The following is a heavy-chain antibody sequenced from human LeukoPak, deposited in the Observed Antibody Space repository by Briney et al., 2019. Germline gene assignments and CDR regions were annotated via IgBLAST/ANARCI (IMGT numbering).Heavy chain of an antibody. CDR3: ARDKGDYDTSGSLFVF. V-gene: IGHV3-7*03. J-gene: IGHJ4*02. CDR2: IKQGGGEI. CDR1: GFTFSSYA. D-gene: IGHD3-22*01. Sequence: GGSLRLSCAASGFTFSSYAMSWVRQVPRKGLEWVANIKQGGGEIYYVDSVKGRFTISRDNAKNSLYLQMNSLRAEDTAVYYCARDKGDYDTSGSLFVFGGQGTLVTVSS.